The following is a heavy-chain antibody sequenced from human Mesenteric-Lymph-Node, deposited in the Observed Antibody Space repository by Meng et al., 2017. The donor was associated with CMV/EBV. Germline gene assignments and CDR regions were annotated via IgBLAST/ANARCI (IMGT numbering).Heavy chain of an antibody. CDR2: IYYSGST. CDR3: ARERNYPMDV. Sequence: SETLSLTCTVSSGSISSYYWSWIRQPPGKGLEWIGYIYYSGSTNYNPSLKSRVTISVDTSKNQFSLKLSSVTAADTAVYYCARERNYPMDVWGQGTTVTVSS. V-gene: IGHV4-59*12. J-gene: IGHJ6*02. D-gene: IGHD1-7*01. CDR1: SGSISSYY.